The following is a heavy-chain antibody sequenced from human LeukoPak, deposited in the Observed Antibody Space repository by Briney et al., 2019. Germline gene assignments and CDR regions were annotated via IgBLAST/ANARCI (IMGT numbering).Heavy chain of an antibody. J-gene: IGHJ5*02. CDR2: ISGSGGST. D-gene: IGHD3-3*01. CDR3: AKFPRSGYFMGHWFDP. V-gene: IGHV3-23*01. Sequence: PGGSLRLSCAASGFTFSSYAMSWVRQAPGKGLEWVSAISGSGGSTYYADSVKGRFTISRDNSKNTLYLQMNSLRAEDTAVYYCAKFPRSGYFMGHWFDPWGQGTLVTVSS. CDR1: GFTFSSYA.